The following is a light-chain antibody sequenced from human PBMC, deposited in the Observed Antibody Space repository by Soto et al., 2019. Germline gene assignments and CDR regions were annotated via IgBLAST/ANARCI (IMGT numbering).Light chain of an antibody. V-gene: IGKV2-30*01. J-gene: IGKJ2*01. CDR2: KVS. Sequence: DAVMTQSPVSLPVTLGQPASISCKSSQNLLYSDGNTYLNWFQQRPGQSPRRIIAKVSNRDSGVPGSFSGSGSGPDFTLIISWVEAEDVGIYYCLQATHWPYTFGQGTKLEIK. CDR1: QNLLYSDGNTY. CDR3: LQATHWPYT.